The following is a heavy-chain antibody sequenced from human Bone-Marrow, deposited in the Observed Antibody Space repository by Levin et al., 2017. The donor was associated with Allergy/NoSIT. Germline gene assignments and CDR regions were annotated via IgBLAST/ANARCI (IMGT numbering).Heavy chain of an antibody. D-gene: IGHD3-10*01. J-gene: IGHJ4*02. Sequence: SETLSLTCTVSGGSTSSHYWSWIRQPPGKGLEWIGYIYHRGSSNSNPSLKSRVTISMDMSKNQFSLKLRSVTAADTAVYYCVRGWFGEFDSWGQGTLVTVSS. CDR1: GGSTSSHY. CDR2: IYHRGSS. V-gene: IGHV4-59*08. CDR3: VRGWFGEFDS.